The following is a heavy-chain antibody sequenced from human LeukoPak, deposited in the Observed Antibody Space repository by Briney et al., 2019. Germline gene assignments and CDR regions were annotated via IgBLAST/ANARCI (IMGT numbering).Heavy chain of an antibody. J-gene: IGHJ4*02. CDR2: IYYSGTT. V-gene: IGHV4-30-4*01. CDR3: SRTTVIGSPFFDY. Sequence: SETLSLTCTVFGGSISSGDHYWSWIRQPPGKGLEWIGYIYYSGTTYYNPSLKSRATISVDTSKNQFSLKLSSVTAADTAVYYCSRTTVIGSPFFDYWGQGILVTVSS. D-gene: IGHD3-22*01. CDR1: GGSISSGDHY.